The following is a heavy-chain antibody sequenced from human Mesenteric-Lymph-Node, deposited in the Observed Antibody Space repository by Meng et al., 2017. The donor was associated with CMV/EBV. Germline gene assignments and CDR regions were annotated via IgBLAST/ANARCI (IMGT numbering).Heavy chain of an antibody. V-gene: IGHV3-48*01. CDR2: ISSSPTTI. CDR1: GFTFSDYS. D-gene: IGHD2-2*02. CDR3: AKDQGVVVVPAAIRGDDY. Sequence: GESLKISCAASGFTFSDYSMNWVRQAPGKGLEWLSYISSSPTTIYYADSVKGRFTISRDNSKNTLYLQMNSLRAEDTAVYYCAKDQGVVVVPAAIRGDDYWGQGTLVTVSS. J-gene: IGHJ4*02.